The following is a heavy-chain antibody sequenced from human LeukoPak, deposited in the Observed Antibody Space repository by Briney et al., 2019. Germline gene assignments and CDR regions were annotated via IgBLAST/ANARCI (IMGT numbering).Heavy chain of an antibody. CDR3: ASTPSSYCSGGSCFLY. J-gene: IGHJ4*02. CDR1: GGSISRGGYC. V-gene: IGHV4-30-2*01. D-gene: IGHD2-15*01. Sequence: SETLSLACAVSGGSISRGGYCWSWIRQPPGRGPEWIGYIYHNRNTYYNPSLKSRVAISVDSTKNQFSLKLSSVTAADTAMYYCASTPSSYCSGGSCFLYWGQGTLVTVSS. CDR2: IYHNRNT.